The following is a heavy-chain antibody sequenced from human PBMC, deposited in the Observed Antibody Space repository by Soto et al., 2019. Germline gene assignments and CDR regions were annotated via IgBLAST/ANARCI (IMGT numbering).Heavy chain of an antibody. Sequence: QITLKESGPTLVKPTQTLTLTCTFSGFSLSTSVVGVGWIRQPPGKALEWLALIYWDDDKRYSSSLNSSLTITKDTPKNQVVLTMTNMDPVDTATSYCAHSRPPRLLDYWGQGTLVTVSS. D-gene: IGHD6-6*01. CDR1: GFSLSTSVVG. V-gene: IGHV2-5*02. CDR2: IYWDDDK. CDR3: AHSRPPRLLDY. J-gene: IGHJ4*02.